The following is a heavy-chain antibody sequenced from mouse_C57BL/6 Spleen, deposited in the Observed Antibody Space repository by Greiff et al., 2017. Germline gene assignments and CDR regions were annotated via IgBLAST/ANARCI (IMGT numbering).Heavy chain of an antibody. V-gene: IGHV5-17*01. CDR3: ARNYDYDVGYAMDY. Sequence: EVHLVESGGGLVKPGGSLKLSCAASGFTFSDYGMHWVRQAPEKGLEWVAYISSGSSTIYYADTVKGRFTISRDNAKNTLFLQMTSLRSEDTAMYYCARNYDYDVGYAMDYWGQGTSVTVSS. CDR1: GFTFSDYG. J-gene: IGHJ4*01. CDR2: ISSGSSTI. D-gene: IGHD2-4*01.